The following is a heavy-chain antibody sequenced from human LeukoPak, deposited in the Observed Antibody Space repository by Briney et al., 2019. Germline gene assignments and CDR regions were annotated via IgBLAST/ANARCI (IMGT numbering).Heavy chain of an antibody. D-gene: IGHD6-19*01. Sequence: SETLSLTCAVYGGSFSGYYWSWLRQPPGKGLEWIGEINHSGSTNYNPSLKSRVTISVDTSKNQFSLKLSSVTAADTAVYYCARAVAGTGNFDYWGQGTLVTVSS. V-gene: IGHV4-34*01. CDR2: INHSGST. CDR1: GGSFSGYY. CDR3: ARAVAGTGNFDY. J-gene: IGHJ4*02.